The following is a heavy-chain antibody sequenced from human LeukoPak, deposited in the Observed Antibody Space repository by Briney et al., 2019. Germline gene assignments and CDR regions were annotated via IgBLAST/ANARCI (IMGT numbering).Heavy chain of an antibody. CDR3: AKQLGYCSDGSCYFPY. CDR2: ISNNGGYT. CDR1: GFTFSSSA. Sequence: GGSLRLSCAASGFTFSSSAMSWVRQAPGKGLEWVSAISNNGGYTYYADSVQGRFTISRDNSKSTLCPQMNSLRAGDTAVYYCAKQLGYCSDGSCYFPYWGQGTLVTISS. V-gene: IGHV3-23*01. J-gene: IGHJ4*02. D-gene: IGHD2-15*01.